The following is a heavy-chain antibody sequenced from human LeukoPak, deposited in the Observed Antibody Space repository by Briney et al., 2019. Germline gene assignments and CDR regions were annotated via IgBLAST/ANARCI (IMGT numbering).Heavy chain of an antibody. CDR2: ISGSGGST. CDR1: GFTFSSYW. V-gene: IGHV3-23*01. CDR3: ARNRPYGSGSFDY. Sequence: GGSLRLSCAASGFTFSSYWMSWVRQAPGKGLEWVSAISGSGGSTYYADSVKGRFTISRDNSKNTLYLQMNSLRAEDTAEYYCARNRPYGSGSFDYWGQGTLVTVSS. J-gene: IGHJ4*02. D-gene: IGHD3-10*01.